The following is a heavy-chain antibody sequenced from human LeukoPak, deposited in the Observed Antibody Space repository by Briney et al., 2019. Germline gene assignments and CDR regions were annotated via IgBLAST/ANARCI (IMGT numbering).Heavy chain of an antibody. Sequence: GGSLRLSCAASGFTLSSYSMNWVRQAPGKGLEWVSSISSSSSYIYYADSVKGRFTISRDNAKNSLYLQMNSLRAEDTAVYYCARDKINWNLGMNDIWGQGTMVTVSS. V-gene: IGHV3-21*01. J-gene: IGHJ3*02. CDR1: GFTLSSYS. D-gene: IGHD1-7*01. CDR2: ISSSSSYI. CDR3: ARDKINWNLGMNDI.